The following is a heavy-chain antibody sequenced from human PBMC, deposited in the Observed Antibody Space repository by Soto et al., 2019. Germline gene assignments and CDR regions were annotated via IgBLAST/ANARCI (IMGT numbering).Heavy chain of an antibody. CDR3: ARDGEYCSSTSCPPSYYYYYMDV. V-gene: IGHV1-8*01. CDR1: GYTFTIYD. CDR2: MNPNSGNT. Sequence: ASVKGSCKASGYTFTIYDINWVRQATGQGLEWMGWMNPNSGNTGYAQKFQGRVTMTRNTSISTAYMELSSLRSEDTAVYYCARDGEYCSSTSCPPSYYYYYMDVWGKGTTVTVSS. J-gene: IGHJ6*03. D-gene: IGHD2-2*01.